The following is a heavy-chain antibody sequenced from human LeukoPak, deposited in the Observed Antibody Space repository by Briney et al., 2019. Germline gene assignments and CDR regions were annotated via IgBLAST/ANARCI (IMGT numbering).Heavy chain of an antibody. D-gene: IGHD3-22*01. Sequence: GGSLRLSCAASGFTFSSYSMYWVRQAPGKGLQWVSALSRSGSRTFYADSVKGRFTISRDNSKNTLYLQMDSLRAEDTAIYYCAKDDSSGYYHDHWGQGTLVTVSS. V-gene: IGHV3-23*01. J-gene: IGHJ5*02. CDR3: AKDDSSGYYHDH. CDR2: LSRSGSRT. CDR1: GFTFSSYS.